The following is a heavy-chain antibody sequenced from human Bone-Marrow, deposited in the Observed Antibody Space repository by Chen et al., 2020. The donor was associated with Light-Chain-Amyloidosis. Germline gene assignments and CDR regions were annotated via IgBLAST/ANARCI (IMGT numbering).Heavy chain of an antibody. D-gene: IGHD5-12*01. V-gene: IGHV5-51*01. Sequence: EVQLDQSGPEAKKPGESQKISCQGSGYTFPNYWIGWVRQMPGKGLEWMGVIYPDDSDARYSPSFEGQVTISADKSITTAYLQWRSLKASDTAMYYCARRRDGYNFDYWGQGTLVTVSS. CDR1: GYTFPNYW. CDR3: ARRRDGYNFDY. J-gene: IGHJ4*02. CDR2: IYPDDSDA.